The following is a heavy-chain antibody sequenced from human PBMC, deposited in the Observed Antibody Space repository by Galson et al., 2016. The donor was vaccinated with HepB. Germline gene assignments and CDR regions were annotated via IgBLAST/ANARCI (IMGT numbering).Heavy chain of an antibody. CDR2: ITGSGGST. D-gene: IGHD3-9*01. J-gene: IGHJ4*02. Sequence: SLRLSCAVSGFTFSNYGMNWVRQAPGKGLEWVSAITGSGGSTYYAVSAKGRFTISRDNSKNTLYLQMNSLRAEDTAVYYCAKLGGKYDRGIDWDYWGQGTLVTVST. CDR1: GFTFSNYG. CDR3: AKLGGKYDRGIDWDY. V-gene: IGHV3-23*01.